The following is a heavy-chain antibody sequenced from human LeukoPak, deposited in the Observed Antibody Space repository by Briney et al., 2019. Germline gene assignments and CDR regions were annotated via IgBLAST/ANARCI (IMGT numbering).Heavy chain of an antibody. CDR2: ISGSGGST. CDR1: GFTFSSYA. Sequence: GGSXRLSCAASGFTFSSYAMSWVRQAPGKGLEWVSAISGSGGSTYYADSVKGRFTISRDNSKNTLYLQMNSLRAEDTAVYYCAKVAGCSSTSCYYFDYWGQGTLVTVSS. J-gene: IGHJ4*02. V-gene: IGHV3-23*01. CDR3: AKVAGCSSTSCYYFDY. D-gene: IGHD2-2*01.